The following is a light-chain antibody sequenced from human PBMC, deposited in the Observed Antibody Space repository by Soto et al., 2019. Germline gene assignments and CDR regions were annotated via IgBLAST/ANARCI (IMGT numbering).Light chain of an antibody. CDR2: EVS. Sequence: QSALTQPASVSGSPGQSIAIYCTGTSSDVGTYNYVSWYQQYPGKAPKVMIYEVSHRPSGVSNRFSGSKSGNTASLTISGLQAEDEADYYCTSYTNNSLYVFGTGTKVTVL. V-gene: IGLV2-14*01. CDR1: SSDVGTYNY. J-gene: IGLJ1*01. CDR3: TSYTNNSLYV.